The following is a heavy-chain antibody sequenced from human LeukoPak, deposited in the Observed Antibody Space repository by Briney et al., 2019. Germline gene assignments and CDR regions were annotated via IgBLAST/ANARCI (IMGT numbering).Heavy chain of an antibody. CDR1: GGSISSSSYY. D-gene: IGHD3-10*01. V-gene: IGHV4-39*01. Sequence: SETLSLTCTVSGGSISSSSYYWGWLRQPPGKGLEWSGSIYYSGSTYYTPSVKSRVTISVDTSKNQFSLKLSTVSAADTAVYYCARHSPYGSGSYYYFDYWGQGTLVTVSS. CDR3: ARHSPYGSGSYYYFDY. J-gene: IGHJ4*02. CDR2: IYYSGST.